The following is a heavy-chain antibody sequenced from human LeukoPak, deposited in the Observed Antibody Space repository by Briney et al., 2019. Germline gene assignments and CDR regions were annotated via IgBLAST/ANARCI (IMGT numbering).Heavy chain of an antibody. CDR2: IYYSGST. CDR3: ARGYCSSTGCSDFDY. J-gene: IGHJ4*02. CDR1: GGSISSYY. D-gene: IGHD2-2*01. Sequence: SETLSLTCTVSGGSISSYYWSWIRQPPGKGREWIGYIYYSGSTNYNPSLKSRVTISVDTSKNQFSLKLSSVTAADTAVHYCARGYCSSTGCSDFDYWGQGTLVTVSS. V-gene: IGHV4-59*01.